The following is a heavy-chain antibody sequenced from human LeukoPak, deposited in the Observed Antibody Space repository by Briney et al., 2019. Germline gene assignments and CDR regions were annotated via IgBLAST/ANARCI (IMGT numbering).Heavy chain of an antibody. J-gene: IGHJ6*02. D-gene: IGHD1-26*01. CDR2: INPSGSGT. Sequence: ASVKVSCKASGHTFTSYHMHWVRQAPGQGLEWMGIINPSGSGTTYAQKFQGRVTMTRDTSTRTVYMELSSLRSEDTAVYYCARDLIVGATVTYYYYGMDVWGQGTRVTVSS. CDR3: ARDLIVGATVTYYYYGMDV. CDR1: GHTFTSYH. V-gene: IGHV1-46*01.